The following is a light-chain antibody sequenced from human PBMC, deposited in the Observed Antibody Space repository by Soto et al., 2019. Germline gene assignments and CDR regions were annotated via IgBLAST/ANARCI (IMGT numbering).Light chain of an antibody. CDR3: CSITTATTLFV. Sequence: VLTPPASVSGSPGQSITISCSGISTDVDTYNYVSWYQLHPGEAPKVLIYDVNSRPSGVSNRFSGSRSGNTASLTISGPQAEDEALYYCCSITTATTLFVFETGTKAPVL. CDR1: STDVDTYNY. CDR2: DVN. J-gene: IGLJ1*01. V-gene: IGLV2-14*03.